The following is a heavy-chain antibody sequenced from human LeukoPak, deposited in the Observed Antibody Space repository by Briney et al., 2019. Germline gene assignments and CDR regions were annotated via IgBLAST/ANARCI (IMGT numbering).Heavy chain of an antibody. Sequence: ASVKVSCKASGYPFIGYYLHWVRQAPGQGLEWMGCINPNTGDTNSAQNFQGRVIMTRDTSITTAYMELSRLKSDDTALYYCASKGAGHCYDASCMGSFDLWGQGTTVAVSS. CDR1: GYPFIGYY. CDR2: INPNTGDT. J-gene: IGHJ3*01. D-gene: IGHD2-15*01. CDR3: ASKGAGHCYDASCMGSFDL. V-gene: IGHV1-2*02.